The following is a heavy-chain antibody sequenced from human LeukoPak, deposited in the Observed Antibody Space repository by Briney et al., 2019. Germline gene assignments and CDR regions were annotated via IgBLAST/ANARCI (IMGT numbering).Heavy chain of an antibody. J-gene: IGHJ4*02. CDR2: IDPSDSYT. Sequence: GESVKISCKGSGYKFTSYWIGWVRQMPGEGLEWLGRIDPSDSYTNYNPSFQGHIIVSANSSISTAYLQWNSLRASDSGIYYCARKMSLDNSNSTAFDYWGQGTLVTVAS. CDR3: ARKMSLDNSNSTAFDY. CDR1: GYKFTSYW. V-gene: IGHV5-10-1*01. D-gene: IGHD4-11*01.